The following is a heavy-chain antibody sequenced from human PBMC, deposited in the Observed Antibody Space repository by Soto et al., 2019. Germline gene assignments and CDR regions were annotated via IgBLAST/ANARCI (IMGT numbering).Heavy chain of an antibody. V-gene: IGHV3-64D*06. J-gene: IGHJ4*02. CDR2: ISSNGGST. Sequence: HPGGSLRLSCAASGFTFSSYSMNWVRQAPGKGLEWVSYISSNGGSTYYADSVKGRFTISRDNSKNTLYLQMSSLRAEDTAVYYCLKDAPNDRQQLGGRLDYCGQGTMVTVYS. CDR3: LKDAPNDRQQLGGRLDY. CDR1: GFTFSSYS. D-gene: IGHD6-13*01.